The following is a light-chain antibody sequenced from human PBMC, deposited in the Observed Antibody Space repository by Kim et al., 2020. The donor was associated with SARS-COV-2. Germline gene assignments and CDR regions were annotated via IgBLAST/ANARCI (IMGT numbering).Light chain of an antibody. V-gene: IGKV1-9*01. CDR2: GVS. CDR1: HDIGSF. J-gene: IGKJ4*01. CDR3: QQTNSYPLT. Sequence: STSIGDRVTITCRASHDIGSFLSWYQQKPGKAPRLLIYGVSTLQSGVPSRFSGSGSVKQFTLTIAGLQSEDLGIYYCQQTNSYPLTFGGGTKLEI.